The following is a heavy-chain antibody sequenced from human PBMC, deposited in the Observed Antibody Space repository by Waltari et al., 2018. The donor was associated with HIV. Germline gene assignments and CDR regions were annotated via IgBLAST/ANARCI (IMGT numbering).Heavy chain of an antibody. J-gene: IGHJ4*02. CDR3: AKIWQQLYHFDY. CDR2: ISVSGGST. CDR1: GFTFSSYA. D-gene: IGHD6-13*01. Sequence: EVQLLESGGGLVQPGGSLRLSCAASGFTFSSYAMSWVRQAPGKGLEWVSAISVSGGSTCYAESVKGQFNISRENSKNTLYLQMNILRAEDTAVYYCAKIWQQLYHFDYWGQGTLVTVSS. V-gene: IGHV3-23*01.